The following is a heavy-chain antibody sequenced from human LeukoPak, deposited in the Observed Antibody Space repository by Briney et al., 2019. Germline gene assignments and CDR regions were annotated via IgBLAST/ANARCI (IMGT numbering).Heavy chain of an antibody. CDR2: IKNDGSTT. V-gene: IGHV3-74*01. CDR3: ARSGGYSYGYLEAPFDY. CDR1: GFTFSSYW. J-gene: IGHJ4*02. D-gene: IGHD5-18*01. Sequence: GGSLRLSCAASGFTFSSYWMHWVRQPPGKGLVWVSRIKNDGSTTTYADSVKGRFTVSRDNAKNTLYLQMNSLRAEDTALYYCARSGGYSYGYLEAPFDYWGQGTLVTVSS.